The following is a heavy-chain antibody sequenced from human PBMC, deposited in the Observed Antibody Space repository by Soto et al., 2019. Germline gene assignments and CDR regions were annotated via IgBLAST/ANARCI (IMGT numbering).Heavy chain of an antibody. CDR2: ISGNGADT. CDR1: GFTFSSYV. D-gene: IGHD3-16*01. V-gene: IGHV3-23*01. J-gene: IGHJ4*02. Sequence: GGSLRLSCAASGFTFSSYVMGWVRQAPGKGLEWVSAISGNGADTYYADSVKGRFTVSRDNSKNTLYLQINSLRADDTAVYYCAKRRGEGYFDYWGQGTLVTVSS. CDR3: AKRRGEGYFDY.